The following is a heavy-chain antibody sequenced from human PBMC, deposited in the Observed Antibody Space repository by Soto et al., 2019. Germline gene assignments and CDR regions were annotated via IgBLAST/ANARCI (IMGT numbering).Heavy chain of an antibody. CDR2: INHSGST. CDR1: GGSFSGYY. Sequence: SETLSLTCAVYGGSFSGYYWSWIRQPPGKGLEWIGEINHSGSTNYNPSLKSRVTISVDTSKNQFSLKLSSVTAADTAVYYCARGPPYCSGGSCHSYWFDPWGQGTLVTVSS. J-gene: IGHJ5*02. D-gene: IGHD2-15*01. CDR3: ARGPPYCSGGSCHSYWFDP. V-gene: IGHV4-34*01.